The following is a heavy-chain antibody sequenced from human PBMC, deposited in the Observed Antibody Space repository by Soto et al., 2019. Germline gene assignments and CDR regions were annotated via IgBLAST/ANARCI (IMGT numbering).Heavy chain of an antibody. CDR2: IYYSGST. CDR3: ALSGYSYGSPFDY. V-gene: IGHV4-31*03. CDR1: GGSISSGGYY. J-gene: IGHJ4*02. Sequence: SETLSLTCTVSGGSISSGGYYWILIRQHPGKGLEWIGYIYYSGSTYYNPSLKSRVTISVDTSKNQFSLKLSSVTAADTAVYYCALSGYSYGSPFDYWGQGTLVTVSS. D-gene: IGHD5-18*01.